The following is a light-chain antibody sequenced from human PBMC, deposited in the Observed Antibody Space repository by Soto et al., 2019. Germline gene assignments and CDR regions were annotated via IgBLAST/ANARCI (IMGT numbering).Light chain of an antibody. Sequence: SVLPQPASVSGSPGQSITISCTGTSSDVGSYNLVSWYQHHPGKAPKLMIYEVSKRPSGVSNRFSGSKSGNTASLTISGLQAEDEADYYCCSYAGSSTFPYVFGTGTKAPS. J-gene: IGLJ1*01. CDR2: EVS. V-gene: IGLV2-23*02. CDR1: SSDVGSYNL. CDR3: CSYAGSSTFPYV.